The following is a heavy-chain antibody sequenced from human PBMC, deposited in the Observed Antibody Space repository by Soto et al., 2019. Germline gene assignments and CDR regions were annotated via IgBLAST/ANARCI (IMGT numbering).Heavy chain of an antibody. CDR1: GGSFSGYY. CDR2: INHSGST. CDR3: ARGVTGMVRGGKYFDY. J-gene: IGHJ4*02. V-gene: IGHV4-34*01. D-gene: IGHD3-10*01. Sequence: PSETLSLTCAVYGGSFSGYYWSWIRQPPGKGLEWIGEINHSGSTNYNPSLKSRVTISVDTSKNQFSLKLSSVTAADTAVYYCARGVTGMVRGGKYFDYWGQGTLVTVSS.